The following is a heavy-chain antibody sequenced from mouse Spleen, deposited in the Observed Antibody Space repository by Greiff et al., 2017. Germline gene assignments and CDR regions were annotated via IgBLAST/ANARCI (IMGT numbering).Heavy chain of an antibody. Sequence: QVQLQQPGAELVRPGASVKLSCKASGYTFTSYWINWVKQRPGQGLEWIGNIYPSDSYTNYNQKFKDKATLTVDKSSSTAYMQLSSPTSEDSAVYYCTIYYDYDGLYYWGQGTTLTVSS. CDR1: GYTFTSYW. V-gene: IGHV1-69*02. J-gene: IGHJ2*01. CDR3: TIYYDYDGLYY. CDR2: IYPSDSYT. D-gene: IGHD2-4*01.